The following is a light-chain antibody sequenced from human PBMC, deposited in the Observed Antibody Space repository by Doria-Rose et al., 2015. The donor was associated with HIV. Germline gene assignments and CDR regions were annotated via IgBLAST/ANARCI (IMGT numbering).Light chain of an antibody. Sequence: CRASQGISSYLAWYQQKPGKAPNLLIYAASTLQSGVPSRFSGSGSGTEFTLTISSLQPEDFATYYCQHLNSYPFFLTFGGGTKVEIK. CDR2: AAS. CDR1: QGISSY. J-gene: IGKJ4*01. V-gene: IGKV1-9*01. CDR3: QHLNSYPFFLT.